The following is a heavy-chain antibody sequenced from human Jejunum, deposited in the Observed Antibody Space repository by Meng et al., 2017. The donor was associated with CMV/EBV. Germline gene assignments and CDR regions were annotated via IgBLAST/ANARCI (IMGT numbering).Heavy chain of an antibody. Sequence: CKVSGDKFRSYFTNWVRQAPGQGLEWMGWIRGYNGNTNYAQRLQGRLTMTQDTSTNTAYMELTSLTSDDTAVYYCARSGINDYGFFDYWGQGSLVTVSS. J-gene: IGHJ4*02. CDR2: IRGYNGNT. CDR1: GDKFRSYF. CDR3: ARSGINDYGFFDY. D-gene: IGHD4/OR15-4a*01. V-gene: IGHV1-18*01.